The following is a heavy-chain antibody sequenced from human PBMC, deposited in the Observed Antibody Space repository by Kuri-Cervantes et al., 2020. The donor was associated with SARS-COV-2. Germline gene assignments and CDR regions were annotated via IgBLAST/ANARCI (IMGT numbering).Heavy chain of an antibody. CDR1: GFTFSSYA. Sequence: ETLSLTCAASGFTFSSYAMSWVRQAPGKGLEWVSSISSSSSYIYYADSVKGRFTISRDNAKNSLYLQMNSLRAEDTAVYYCARDRPYALGYCSGGSCYEMWFDPWGQGTLVTVSS. CDR2: ISSSSSYI. V-gene: IGHV3-21*01. J-gene: IGHJ5*02. D-gene: IGHD2-15*01. CDR3: ARDRPYALGYCSGGSCYEMWFDP.